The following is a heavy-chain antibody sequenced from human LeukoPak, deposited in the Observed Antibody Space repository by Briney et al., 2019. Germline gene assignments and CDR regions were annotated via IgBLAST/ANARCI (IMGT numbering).Heavy chain of an antibody. CDR2: ISYIGST. Sequence: SETLSLTCAVSGDSFSSHYWTWIRQPPGHGLEWIGYISYIGSTNYNPSLKSRVTISIDTSKNQFSLKLSSVTAADTAVYYCARDLVTVTKGFDIWGQGAMVSVSS. V-gene: IGHV4-59*11. D-gene: IGHD4-17*01. J-gene: IGHJ3*02. CDR1: GDSFSSHY. CDR3: ARDLVTVTKGFDI.